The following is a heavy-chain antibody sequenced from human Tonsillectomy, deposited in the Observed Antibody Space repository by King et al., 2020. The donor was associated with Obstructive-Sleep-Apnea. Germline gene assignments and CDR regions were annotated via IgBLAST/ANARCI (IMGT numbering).Heavy chain of an antibody. Sequence: VQLVESGGGLVQPGGSLRLSCAASGFTFSSYAMSWVRQAPGKGLEWVSAISGRGGSTYYADSVKGRFTISRDNSKNTLYLQMNSLRAEDTAVYYCAKVSTYYDFWSGYGTEFDYWGQGTLVTVSS. CDR1: GFTFSSYA. V-gene: IGHV3-23*04. CDR2: ISGRGGST. J-gene: IGHJ4*02. CDR3: AKVSTYYDFWSGYGTEFDY. D-gene: IGHD3-3*01.